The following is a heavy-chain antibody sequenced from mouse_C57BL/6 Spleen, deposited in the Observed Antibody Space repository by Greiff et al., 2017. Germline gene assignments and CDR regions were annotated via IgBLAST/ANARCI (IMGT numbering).Heavy chain of an antibody. V-gene: IGHV1-80*01. J-gene: IGHJ1*03. CDR3: ARILRGRYFDV. CDR1: GYAFSSYW. D-gene: IGHD1-1*01. CDR2: IYPGDGDT. Sequence: VKLVESGAELVKPGASVKISCKASGYAFSSYWMNWVKQRPGKGLEWIGQIYPGDGDTKYNGKFKGKATLTADKSSSTAYMQLSSLTSEDSAVXFCARILRGRYFDVWGTGTTVTVSS.